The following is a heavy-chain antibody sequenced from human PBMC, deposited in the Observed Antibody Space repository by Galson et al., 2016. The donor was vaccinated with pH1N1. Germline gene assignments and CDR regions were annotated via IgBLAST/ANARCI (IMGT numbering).Heavy chain of an antibody. CDR1: GYTFTSNA. V-gene: IGHV7-4-1*04. D-gene: IGHD2-2*01. CDR3: ARSYCSSTSCYGGSYYYYGMYV. J-gene: IGHJ6*02. CDR2: INTNTGNP. Sequence: SVKVSCKASGYTFTSNAMNWVRQTPGQGLERMGWINTNTGNPTYAQGFTGRFVFSLDTSVSMAYLQISSLKAEDTAVYYCARSYCSSTSCYGGSYYYYGMYVLGQGTTVTVSS.